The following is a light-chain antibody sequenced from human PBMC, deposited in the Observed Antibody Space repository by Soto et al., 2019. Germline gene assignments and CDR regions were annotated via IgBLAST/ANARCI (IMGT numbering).Light chain of an antibody. CDR2: GAS. CDR3: QHYGSAPPEFT. V-gene: IGKV3-20*01. Sequence: EIVLTKSPGTLSLSPGERATLSCRASQSVSSNYLAWYQQRPGQAPRLLIFGASYRAAGIPDRFSGSGSGTDFILTISSLEAEDFAVYYCQHYGSAPPEFTFGPGTKVDSK. J-gene: IGKJ3*01. CDR1: QSVSSNY.